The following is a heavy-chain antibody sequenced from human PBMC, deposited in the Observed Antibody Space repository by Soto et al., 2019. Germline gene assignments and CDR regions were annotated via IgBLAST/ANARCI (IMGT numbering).Heavy chain of an antibody. J-gene: IGHJ3*02. CDR2: INSDGSST. Sequence: EVQLVESGGGLVQPGGSLRLSCAASGFTFSSYWMHWVRQAPGKGLVWVSRINSDGSSTGYADSVKGRFTISRDNDKNTLYLRMNSLRAEDTAVYYCARGDSVVVAATYDAFDSWGQGTMVTVSS. V-gene: IGHV3-74*01. D-gene: IGHD2-15*01. CDR3: ARGDSVVVAATYDAFDS. CDR1: GFTFSSYW.